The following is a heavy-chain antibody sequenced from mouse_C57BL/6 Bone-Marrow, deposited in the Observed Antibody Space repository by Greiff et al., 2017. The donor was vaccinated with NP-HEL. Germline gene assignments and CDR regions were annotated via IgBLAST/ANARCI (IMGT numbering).Heavy chain of an antibody. J-gene: IGHJ1*03. Sequence: QVQLQQPGAELVKPGASVKISCKASGYAFSSSWMNWVKQRPGKGLELIGRIYPGDGDTNYNGKFKGKATLTADKSSSTAYMQLSSLTSEDSAVYFCARKVGYFDVWGTGTTVTVSS. CDR3: ARKVGYFDV. V-gene: IGHV1-82*01. CDR2: IYPGDGDT. CDR1: GYAFSSSW.